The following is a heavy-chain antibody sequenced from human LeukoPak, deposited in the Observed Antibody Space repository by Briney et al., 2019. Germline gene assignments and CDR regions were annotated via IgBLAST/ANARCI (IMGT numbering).Heavy chain of an antibody. J-gene: IGHJ4*02. CDR3: AKDISGSYLGNFDY. V-gene: IGHV3-21*04. CDR2: ISSSSSYI. Sequence: RGSLRLSCAASGFTFSSYSMNWDRQAPGKGLEWVSSISSSSSYIYYADSVKGRFTISRDNAKNSLYLQMNSLRAEDTALYYCAKDISGSYLGNFDYWGQGTLVTVSS. CDR1: GFTFSSYS. D-gene: IGHD1-26*01.